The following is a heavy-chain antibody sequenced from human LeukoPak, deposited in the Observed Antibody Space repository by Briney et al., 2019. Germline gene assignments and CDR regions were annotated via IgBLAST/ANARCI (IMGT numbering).Heavy chain of an antibody. Sequence: PGTLSLTCAVSGGSFSRYDWSWVRQPPGTGLEWMGYIYYSGSTDYNPSPKRRVTISLYTYQNQFSPKLSSVTAAPPAVYSFARLAATYYYDYYMDVWGKGTTVTVSS. J-gene: IGHJ6*03. CDR3: ARLAATYYYDYYMDV. CDR1: GGSFSRYD. V-gene: IGHV4-59*01. D-gene: IGHD1-26*01. CDR2: IYYSGST.